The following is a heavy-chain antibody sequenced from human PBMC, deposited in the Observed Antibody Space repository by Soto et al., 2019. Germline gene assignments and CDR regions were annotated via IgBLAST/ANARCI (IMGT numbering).Heavy chain of an antibody. J-gene: IGHJ5*02. V-gene: IGHV4-30-4*01. D-gene: IGHD6-19*01. CDR1: DGSISSGAYY. CDR2: IYFSGDT. Sequence: QVQLRESGPGLVKPSQTLSLTYTVSDGSISSGAYYWSWIRQPPGKGLEWIGYIYFSGDTYYNPSLKGRLSISRDTSKNQFFLRLSSVTAADTAVYYCARRFVGGTYPNGFDPWGQGTLVTVSS. CDR3: ARRFVGGTYPNGFDP.